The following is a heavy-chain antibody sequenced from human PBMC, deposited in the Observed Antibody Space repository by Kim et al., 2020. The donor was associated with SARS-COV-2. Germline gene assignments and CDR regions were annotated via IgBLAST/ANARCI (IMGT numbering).Heavy chain of an antibody. Sequence: SVKVSCKASGGTFSSYAISWVRQAPGQGLEWMGGIIPIFGTANYAQKFQGRVTITADESTSTAYMELSSLRSEDTAVYYCARGIAAAGTYYYYGMDVWGQGTTVTVSS. CDR3: ARGIAAAGTYYYYGMDV. D-gene: IGHD6-13*01. J-gene: IGHJ6*02. CDR1: GGTFSSYA. CDR2: IIPIFGTA. V-gene: IGHV1-69*13.